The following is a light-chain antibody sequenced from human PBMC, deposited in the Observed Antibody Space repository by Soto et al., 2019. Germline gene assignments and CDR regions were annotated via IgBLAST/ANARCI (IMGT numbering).Light chain of an antibody. Sequence: DIQMTQATSSLSASVGDRVMITCRSSQGIRNDLGWYQQKPGKAPKRLIYAASTLESGVPSRFSGSGSGTEFTLTISSLQPEEFATYYFLQHHSYPPTFGQGTKVEIK. CDR1: QGIRND. CDR3: LQHHSYPPT. J-gene: IGKJ1*01. CDR2: AAS. V-gene: IGKV1-17*01.